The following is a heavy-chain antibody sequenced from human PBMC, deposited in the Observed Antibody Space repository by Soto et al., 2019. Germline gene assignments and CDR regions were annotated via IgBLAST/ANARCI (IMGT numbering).Heavy chain of an antibody. CDR3: ARDKDTGYSYGSGYFDY. CDR1: GGTFSSYT. J-gene: IGHJ4*03. CDR2: IIPIHGIT. V-gene: IGHV1-69*04. Sequence: ASVKVSCKASGGTFSSYTISWVRQAPGQGLEWMGRIIPIHGITNYAQKLQGRVTMTTDTSTSTAYMELRSLRSDDTAVYYCARDKDTGYSYGSGYFDYWGQGTLVTVSS. D-gene: IGHD5-18*01.